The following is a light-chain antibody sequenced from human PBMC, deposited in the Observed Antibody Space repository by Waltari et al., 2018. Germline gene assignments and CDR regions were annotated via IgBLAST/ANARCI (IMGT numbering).Light chain of an antibody. CDR2: GAS. Sequence: EIVMTQSPATLSVSPGERATLSCRASQGVSSDLAWYQQKHGQAPRLLIYGASSRATGIPGRFSGSGSGTNCTLPISSLQSEDFAGYYCQQYNSWPPYTFGQGTKLQIK. V-gene: IGKV3-15*01. CDR3: QQYNSWPPYT. J-gene: IGKJ2*01. CDR1: QGVSSD.